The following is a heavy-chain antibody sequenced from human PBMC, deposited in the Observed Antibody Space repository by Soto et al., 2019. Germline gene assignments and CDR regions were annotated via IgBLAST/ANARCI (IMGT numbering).Heavy chain of an antibody. Sequence: GGSLRLSCAASGFSFSSYEMNWVRQAPGKGLEWISHISSSDRIYYADSVKGRFTISRANARSSLFLQMNSLRAEDTAVYYCARSSGSYRPFGSWGQGTLVTVS. D-gene: IGHD3-22*01. CDR3: ARSSGSYRPFGS. CDR1: GFSFSSYE. J-gene: IGHJ4*02. CDR2: ISSSDRI. V-gene: IGHV3-48*03.